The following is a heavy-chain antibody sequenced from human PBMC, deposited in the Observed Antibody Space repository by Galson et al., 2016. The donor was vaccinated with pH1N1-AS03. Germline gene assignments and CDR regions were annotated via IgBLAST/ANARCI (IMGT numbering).Heavy chain of an antibody. Sequence: SGKVSCKASGYSFTRYAVHWVRQAPGQRLEWMGWINPVNGNTKYSQKFQGRVTITRDTSAATVYMELSSLRSEDTAVYYCARDLSRLGDYGYWGQGTLVTVSS. D-gene: IGHD3-16*01. CDR3: ARDLSRLGDYGY. J-gene: IGHJ4*02. CDR1: GYSFTRYA. V-gene: IGHV1-3*01. CDR2: INPVNGNT.